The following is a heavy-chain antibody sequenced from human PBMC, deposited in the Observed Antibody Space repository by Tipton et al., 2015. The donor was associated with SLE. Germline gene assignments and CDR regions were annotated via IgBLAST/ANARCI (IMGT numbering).Heavy chain of an antibody. CDR2: IYASGST. V-gene: IGHV4-4*07. J-gene: IGHJ6*02. Sequence: TLSLTCTVSGGSISSHYWSWIRQPAGKGLEWIGHIYASGSTNYNPSLKSRVAMSVDTSMNQFSLKLSSVTAADTAVYYCARGNDYQYGMDVWGQRTTVTVSS. CDR1: GGSISSHY. CDR3: ARGNDYQYGMDV.